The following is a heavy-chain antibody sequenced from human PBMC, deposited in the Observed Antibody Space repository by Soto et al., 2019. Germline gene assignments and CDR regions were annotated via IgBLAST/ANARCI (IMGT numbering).Heavy chain of an antibody. CDR3: ARGVHYDSSGYYYFY. V-gene: IGHV1-69*13. D-gene: IGHD3-22*01. CDR2: IIPLFGTA. J-gene: IGHJ4*02. Sequence: GASVKVSCKASGGTFSTYAIDWARQAPGQGLEWMGGIIPLFGTAKYAQNFQGRITITADESTNTAYMELRSLRSQDAAVYYCARGVHYDSSGYYYFYWGQGTLVTVSS. CDR1: GGTFSTYA.